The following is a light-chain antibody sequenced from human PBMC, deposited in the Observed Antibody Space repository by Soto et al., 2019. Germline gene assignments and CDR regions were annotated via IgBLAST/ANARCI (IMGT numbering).Light chain of an antibody. CDR3: MQGTHWPTT. V-gene: IGKV2-30*01. CDR2: KVS. CDR1: QGLVYSDGNTY. J-gene: IGKJ5*01. Sequence: DVVMTQSPLSLPVTLGQPASISCRSSQGLVYSDGNTYLNWFQXRQGQSQRRXIYKVSNRDSGVPDRFRGSGSGTDLAMKISRVEAEDVGVDYGMQGTHWPTTFGQGTRLEIK.